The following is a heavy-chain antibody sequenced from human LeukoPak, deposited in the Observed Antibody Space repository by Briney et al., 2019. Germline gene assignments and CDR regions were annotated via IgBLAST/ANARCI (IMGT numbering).Heavy chain of an antibody. J-gene: IGHJ3*02. CDR2: IFTSGST. CDR3: AATVSLSAFDI. V-gene: IGHV4-61*02. Sequence: SETLSLTCTVSGGSVSSGSYYWSWIRQPAGKGLEWIGRIFTSGSTYYNPSLKSRVTISVDRSKNQFSLKLSSVTAADTAVYYCAATVSLSAFDIWGQGTMVTVSS. D-gene: IGHD4-11*01. CDR1: GGSVSSGSYY.